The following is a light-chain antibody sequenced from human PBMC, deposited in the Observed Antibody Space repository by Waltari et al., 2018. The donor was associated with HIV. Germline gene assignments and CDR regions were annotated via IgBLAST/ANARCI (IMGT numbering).Light chain of an antibody. V-gene: IGKV1-39*01. Sequence: DIQMTQSPSSLSASVGDRVTITCRASQSISSHLNWYQENPGTAPKALIYAASSLQSEVPSRFSGSGSGTDFTLIISNLQPEDFATYYCQQSYITPYTFGQGTKLEI. CDR1: QSISSH. CDR3: QQSYITPYT. J-gene: IGKJ2*01. CDR2: AAS.